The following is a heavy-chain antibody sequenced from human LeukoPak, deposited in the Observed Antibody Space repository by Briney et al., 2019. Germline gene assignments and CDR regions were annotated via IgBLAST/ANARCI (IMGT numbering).Heavy chain of an antibody. V-gene: IGHV3-21*01. CDR1: GFTFSSYS. CDR2: ISSSSSYI. D-gene: IGHD1-26*01. CDR3: ARDRSGIVGATVGVFDY. Sequence: KTGGSLRLSCAASGFTFSSYSMNWVRQAPGKGLEWVSSISSSSSYIYYADSVKGRFTISRDNAKNSLYLQMNSLRAEDTAVYYCARDRSGIVGATVGVFDYWGQGTLVTVSS. J-gene: IGHJ4*02.